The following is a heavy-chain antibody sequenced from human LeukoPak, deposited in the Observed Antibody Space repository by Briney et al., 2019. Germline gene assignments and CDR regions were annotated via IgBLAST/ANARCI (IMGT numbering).Heavy chain of an antibody. CDR2: VGSDGINT. J-gene: IGHJ4*02. CDR1: GFTFSTYG. V-gene: IGHV3-23*01. D-gene: IGHD6-25*01. CDR3: AKGLAAGSQYFDY. Sequence: GGSLRLSCEASGFTFSTYGMSWVRQAPGKGLEWVSAVGSDGINTAYADSVKGRFTISRDNSKNTLYLQLSSLRAEDTAVYYCAKGLAAGSQYFDYWGQGTLVTVSS.